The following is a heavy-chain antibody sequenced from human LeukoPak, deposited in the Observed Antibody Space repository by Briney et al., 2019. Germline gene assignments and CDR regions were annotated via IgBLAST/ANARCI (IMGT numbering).Heavy chain of an antibody. CDR3: ARDSKYYYDSSGYYDY. V-gene: IGHV4-38-2*02. CDR2: IYHSGST. Sequence: SETLSLTCTVSGYSISSGYYWGWIRQPPGKGLEWIGSIYHSGSTYYNPSLKSRVTISVDTSKNQFSLKLSSVTAADTAVYYCARDSKYYYDSSGYYDYWGQGTLVTVSS. J-gene: IGHJ4*02. CDR1: GYSISSGYY. D-gene: IGHD3-22*01.